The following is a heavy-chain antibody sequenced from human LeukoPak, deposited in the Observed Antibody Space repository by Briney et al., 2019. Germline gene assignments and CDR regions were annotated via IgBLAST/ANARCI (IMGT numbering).Heavy chain of an antibody. J-gene: IGHJ3*02. Sequence: GGSLRLSCSASGFTFSNYAMHWVRRAPGKGLEYVSAISSEGRSTYYADSVKGRFTISRDNSKDTLYLQMSSLRADDTAVYYCVPDAFDIWGQGTMVTVSS. V-gene: IGHV3-64D*06. CDR2: ISSEGRST. CDR3: VPDAFDI. CDR1: GFTFSNYA.